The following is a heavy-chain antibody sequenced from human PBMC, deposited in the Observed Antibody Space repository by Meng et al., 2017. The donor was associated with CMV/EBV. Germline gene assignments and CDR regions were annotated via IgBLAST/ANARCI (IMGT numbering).Heavy chain of an antibody. CDR2: ISYDGSNK. V-gene: IGHV3-30*04. D-gene: IGHD6-13*01. J-gene: IGHJ6*02. Sequence: GGSLRLSCAASGFTFSSYAMHWVRQAPGKGLEWVAVISYDGSNKYYADSVKGRFTISRDNARNSLSLEMTSLRAEDTAVYYCARDIAAAGTYYYFFAMDVWGQGTTVTVSS. CDR1: GFTFSSYA. CDR3: ARDIAAAGTYYYFFAMDV.